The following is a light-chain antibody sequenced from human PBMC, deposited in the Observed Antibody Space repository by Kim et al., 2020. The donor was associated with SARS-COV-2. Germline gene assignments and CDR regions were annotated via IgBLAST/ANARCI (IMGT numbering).Light chain of an antibody. V-gene: IGLV3-19*01. CDR1: SLSSYY. Sequence: VALGQTVRITCQGDSLSSYYATWYQQKPGQAPILVIYGNNNRPSGIPDRFSGSSSGNTASLTITETQAGDEADYYCNSRDSNGNVLFGGGTQLTVL. CDR2: GNN. J-gene: IGLJ2*01. CDR3: NSRDSNGNVL.